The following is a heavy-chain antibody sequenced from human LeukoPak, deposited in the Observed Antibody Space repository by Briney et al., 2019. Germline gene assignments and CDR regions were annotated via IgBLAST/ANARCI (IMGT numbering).Heavy chain of an antibody. CDR1: GYTFTSYG. Sequence: ASVTVSCTASGYTFTSYGISWVRQAPGQGLEWMGWISAYNGNTNYAQKLQGRVTMTTDTSTSTAYMELRSLRSDDTAVYYCARDLDVGYCTNGVCSLFDYWGQGTLVTVSS. V-gene: IGHV1-18*01. CDR2: ISAYNGNT. D-gene: IGHD2-8*01. J-gene: IGHJ4*02. CDR3: ARDLDVGYCTNGVCSLFDY.